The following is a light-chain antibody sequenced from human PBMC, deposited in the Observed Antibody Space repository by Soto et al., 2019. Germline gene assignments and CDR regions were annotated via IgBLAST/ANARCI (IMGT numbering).Light chain of an antibody. Sequence: EIVMTQSPATLSVSPGERATLSCRASQSVYNNLAWYQQKPGQAPRLLIYDTSTRATGIPARFSGSGSGTEFTLTISSLQSEDFAVYYCQQYSNWPPITFGQGTRLEIK. V-gene: IGKV3-15*01. J-gene: IGKJ5*01. CDR3: QQYSNWPPIT. CDR2: DTS. CDR1: QSVYNN.